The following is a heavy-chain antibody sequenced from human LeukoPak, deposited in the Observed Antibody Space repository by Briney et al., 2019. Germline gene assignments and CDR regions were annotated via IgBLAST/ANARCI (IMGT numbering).Heavy chain of an antibody. D-gene: IGHD2-2*02. J-gene: IGHJ4*02. CDR2: INSDGSST. Sequence: PGGSLRLSCAASGFTFSSYWMHWARQAPGRGLVWVSRINSDGSSTSYADSVKGRFTISRDNAKNTLYLQMNSLRAEDTAVYYCARFLGYCSSTSCYKSGSHYWGQGTLLTVSS. CDR1: GFTFSSYW. CDR3: ARFLGYCSSTSCYKSGSHY. V-gene: IGHV3-74*01.